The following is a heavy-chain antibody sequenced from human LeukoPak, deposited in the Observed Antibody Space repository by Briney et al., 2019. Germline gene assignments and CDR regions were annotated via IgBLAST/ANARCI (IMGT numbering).Heavy chain of an antibody. D-gene: IGHD2-2*01. V-gene: IGHV4-34*01. CDR3: ARGQRVVVPAAIEAGSFDI. CDR1: GGSFSGYY. J-gene: IGHJ3*02. CDR2: INHSGST. Sequence: SETLSLTCAVYGGSFSGYYWSWIRQPPGKRLEWSGEINHSGSTNYNPSLKSRVTISVDTSKNQFSLKLSSVTTADTAVYYCARGQRVVVPAAIEAGSFDIWGQGTMVTVSS.